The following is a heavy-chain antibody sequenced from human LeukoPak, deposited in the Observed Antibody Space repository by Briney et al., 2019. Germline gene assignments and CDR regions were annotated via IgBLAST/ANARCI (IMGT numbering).Heavy chain of an antibody. CDR2: IYSGGGT. CDR3: AIGIEVVVIGSYYFDY. Sequence: GGSLRLSCAASGFTFSDYYMSWIRQAPGKGLEWVSIIYSGGGTYYADSVKGRFTISRDNSNSTLYLQMNSLRAEDTAVYFCAIGIEVVVIGSYYFDYWGQGTLVTVSS. V-gene: IGHV3-66*01. CDR1: GFTFSDYY. J-gene: IGHJ4*02. D-gene: IGHD3-22*01.